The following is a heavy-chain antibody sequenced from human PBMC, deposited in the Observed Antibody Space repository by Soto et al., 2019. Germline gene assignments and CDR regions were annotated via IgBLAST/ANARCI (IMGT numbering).Heavy chain of an antibody. D-gene: IGHD5-18*01. V-gene: IGHV4-39*01. CDR3: ASPRMTTGGRYSYGPTPGDY. CDR1: GGSISSSSYY. J-gene: IGHJ4*02. Sequence: SETLSLTCTVSGGSISSSSYYWGWIRQPPGKGLEWIGSIYYSGSTYYNPSLKSRVTISVDTSKNQFSLKLSSVTAADTAVYYFASPRMTTGGRYSYGPTPGDYWGQGTLVTVSS. CDR2: IYYSGST.